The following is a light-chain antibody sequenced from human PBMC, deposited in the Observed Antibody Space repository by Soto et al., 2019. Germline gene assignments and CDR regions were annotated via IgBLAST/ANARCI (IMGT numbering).Light chain of an antibody. V-gene: IGLV1-40*01. Sequence: QSVLTQPPSVSGAPGPRVTISCTGSSSTIGAGYDVHWYQQLPGTAPKLLIYGNSNRPSGVPDRFSGSKSGTSASLAITGLQAEDEADYYCQSYDSSLSASVVCGGGTKLTVL. CDR3: QSYDSSLSASVV. CDR1: SSTIGAGYD. J-gene: IGLJ2*01. CDR2: GNS.